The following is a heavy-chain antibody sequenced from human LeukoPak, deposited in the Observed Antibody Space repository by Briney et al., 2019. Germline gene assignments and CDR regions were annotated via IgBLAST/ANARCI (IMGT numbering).Heavy chain of an antibody. Sequence: ASVKVSCKASGYTFTSFGINWVRQAPGQGLEWMGWISTDYGNTNYAQKFQGRVTMTTDTSMSRAYMELKSLTSDDTAVYYCARGPRCCNSGNCYSNHWGQGTLVTVSS. CDR3: ARGPRCCNSGNCYSNH. CDR1: GYTFTSFG. V-gene: IGHV1-18*04. J-gene: IGHJ4*02. CDR2: ISTDYGNT. D-gene: IGHD4-23*01.